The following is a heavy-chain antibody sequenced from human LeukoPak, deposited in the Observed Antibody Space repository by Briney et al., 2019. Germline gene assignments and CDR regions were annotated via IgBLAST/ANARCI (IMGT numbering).Heavy chain of an antibody. J-gene: IGHJ6*02. V-gene: IGHV3-9*01. D-gene: IGHD3-10*01. CDR1: GFTFDDYA. CDR3: AKGLVRGRYYYYGMDV. CDR2: ISWNSGSI. Sequence: PGRSLRLSCAASGFTFDDYAMYWVRQAPGKGLEWVSGISWNSGSIGYADSVKGRFTTSRDNAKNSLYLQMNSLRAEDTALYYCAKGLVRGRYYYYGMDVWGQGTTVTVSS.